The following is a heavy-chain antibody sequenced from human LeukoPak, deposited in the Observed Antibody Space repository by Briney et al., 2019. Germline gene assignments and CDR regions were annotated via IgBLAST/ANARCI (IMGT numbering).Heavy chain of an antibody. CDR3: ASSLATRRDY. J-gene: IGHJ4*02. Sequence: SETLSLTCAVSGGSISSSNWWSWVRQPPGKGLEWIGEIYHSGSTNYNPSLKSRVTISVGKSKNQFSLKLSSVTAADTAVYYCASSLATRRDYWGQGTLVTVSS. CDR2: IYHSGST. D-gene: IGHD5-12*01. V-gene: IGHV4-4*02. CDR1: GGSISSSNW.